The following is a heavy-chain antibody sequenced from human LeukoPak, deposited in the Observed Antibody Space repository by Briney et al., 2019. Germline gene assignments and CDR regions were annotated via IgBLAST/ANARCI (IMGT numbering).Heavy chain of an antibody. V-gene: IGHV3-15*01. CDR1: GFTFSNAW. D-gene: IGHD3-10*01. J-gene: IGHJ4*02. Sequence: GGSLRLSCAASGFTFSNAWMSWVLQAPGKGLEWVGRIKSKTDGGTTDYAAPVKGRLTISRDDSKNTLYLQMNSLRAEDTAVYYCAREPVPDSGIYTVPFDYWGQGTLVTVSS. CDR2: IKSKTDGGTT. CDR3: AREPVPDSGIYTVPFDY.